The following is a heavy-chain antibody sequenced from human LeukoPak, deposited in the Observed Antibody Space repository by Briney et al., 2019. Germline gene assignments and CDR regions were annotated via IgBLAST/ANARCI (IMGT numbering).Heavy chain of an antibody. CDR3: ARQGTFFDP. J-gene: IGHJ5*02. CDR2: IYYSGST. V-gene: IGHV4-39*01. CDR1: GGSISSSSYY. Sequence: SETLSLTCTVSGGSISSSSYYWGWIRQPPGKGLEWIGSIYYSGSTYYNPSLKSRVTISVDTSKNQFSLKLSSVTAADTAVYYCARQGTFFDPWGQGTLVTVSS.